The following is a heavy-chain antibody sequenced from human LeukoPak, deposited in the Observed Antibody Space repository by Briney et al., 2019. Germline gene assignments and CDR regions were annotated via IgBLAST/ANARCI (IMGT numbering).Heavy chain of an antibody. CDR3: ARRSDSGSDDGEDYFDY. CDR2: MYYDGSS. CDR1: GGSISSYH. Sequence: KPSETLSLTCTVSGGSISSYHWSWIRQPPGKGLEWIGSMYYDGSSYYNPSLKSRVTTSVDTSKNQFSLKLTSVTAADTAVYFCARRSDSGSDDGEDYFDYWGQGTLVTVSS. V-gene: IGHV4-39*01. D-gene: IGHD1-26*01. J-gene: IGHJ4*02.